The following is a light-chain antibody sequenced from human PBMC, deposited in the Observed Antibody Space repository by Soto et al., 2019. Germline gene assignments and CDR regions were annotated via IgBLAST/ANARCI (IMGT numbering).Light chain of an antibody. V-gene: IGKV1-5*01. CDR3: QQYNSYSLT. CDR2: DAS. CDR1: QSISSW. J-gene: IGKJ1*01. Sequence: DIQMTQSPSTLSASVGDRVTITCRASQSISSWLAWYQQKPGKAPKLLIYDASSLESGVPSRFSGSGSGTEFTLTISSLQPDDFGTYYCQQYNSYSLTFGQGTKVEIK.